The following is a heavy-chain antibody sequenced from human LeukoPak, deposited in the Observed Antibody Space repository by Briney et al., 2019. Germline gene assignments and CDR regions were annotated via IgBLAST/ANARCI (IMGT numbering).Heavy chain of an antibody. V-gene: IGHV3-23*01. CDR2: ISGSGDNT. CDR3: AKCILTGYYKGYMDV. D-gene: IGHD3-9*01. Sequence: GGSLRLSCAASGFTFSTYGMSWVRQAPGKGLEWVSGISGSGDNTHYADSVKGRFTISRDNSKNTLYLQMNSLRAEDTAVYYCAKCILTGYYKGYMDVWGKGTTVTISS. J-gene: IGHJ6*03. CDR1: GFTFSTYG.